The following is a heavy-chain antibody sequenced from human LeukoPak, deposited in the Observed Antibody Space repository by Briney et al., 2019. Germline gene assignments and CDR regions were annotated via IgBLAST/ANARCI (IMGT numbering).Heavy chain of an antibody. CDR3: AKTPYCSSTSCSQYFQH. CDR2: ISYDGSNK. D-gene: IGHD2-2*01. CDR1: GFTFSSYG. J-gene: IGHJ1*01. Sequence: GGSLRLSCAASGFTFSSYGMHWVRQAPGKGLEWVAVISYDGSNKYYADSVKGRFTISRDNSKNTLYLQMNSLRAEDTAVHYCAKTPYCSSTSCSQYFQHWGQGTLVTVSS. V-gene: IGHV3-30*18.